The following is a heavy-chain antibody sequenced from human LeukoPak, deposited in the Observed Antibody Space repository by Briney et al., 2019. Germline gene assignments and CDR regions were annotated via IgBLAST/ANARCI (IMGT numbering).Heavy chain of an antibody. D-gene: IGHD3-10*01. CDR3: ARESRSGSFFYYYYYMDV. V-gene: IGHV3-66*01. CDR2: FYTGGST. CDR1: GFTVSSNY. Sequence: GGSLRLSCAASGFTVSSNYMNWVRQAPGKGLEWVSIFYTGGSTDYADSVKGRFTISRDNSKNTLYLQMNSLRTEDTAVYYCARESRSGSFFYYYYYMDVWGKGTTVTVSS. J-gene: IGHJ6*03.